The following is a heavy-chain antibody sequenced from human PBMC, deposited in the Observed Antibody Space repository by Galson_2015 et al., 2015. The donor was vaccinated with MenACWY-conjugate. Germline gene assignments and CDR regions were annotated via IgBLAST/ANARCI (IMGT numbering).Heavy chain of an antibody. CDR1: GFTFSSYA. CDR2: ISGSGGST. V-gene: IGHV3-23*01. D-gene: IGHD3-22*01. J-gene: IGHJ4*02. CDR3: AKGLETMIVVVIIPYFDY. Sequence: SLRLSCAASGFTFSSYAMSWVRRAPGKGLEWVSAISGSGGSTYYADSVKGRFTISRDNSKNTLYLQMNSLRAEDTAVYYCAKGLETMIVVVIIPYFDYWGQGTLVTVSS.